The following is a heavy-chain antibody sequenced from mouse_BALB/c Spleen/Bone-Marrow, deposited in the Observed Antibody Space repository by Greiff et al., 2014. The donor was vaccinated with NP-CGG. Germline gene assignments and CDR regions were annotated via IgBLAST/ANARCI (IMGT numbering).Heavy chain of an antibody. Sequence: VQLQQSGAELVKPGASVKLSCKASGYTFTSYYMHWVKQRPGQGLEWIGEINPSNGGTNFNEKFKSKATLTVDKSSSTAYMQLSSLTTEDSAVYYCTRGRRGAMDYWGQGTSVTVSS. CDR1: GYTFTSYY. CDR3: TRGRRGAMDY. J-gene: IGHJ4*01. V-gene: IGHV1S81*02. CDR2: INPSNGGT.